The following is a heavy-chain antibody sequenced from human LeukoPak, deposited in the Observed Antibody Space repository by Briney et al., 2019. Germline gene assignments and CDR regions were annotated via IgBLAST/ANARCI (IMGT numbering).Heavy chain of an antibody. CDR2: ISGSSDTT. Sequence: GGSLRLSCAASGFTFSTYAMSWVRQAPGRGLEWVSAISGSSDTTYYADSVKGRFTISRDNSMNTLYLQMNSLRAEDTAVYYCANREGGYTYDPFDYWGQGTLVTVSS. D-gene: IGHD5-18*01. V-gene: IGHV3-23*01. J-gene: IGHJ4*02. CDR1: GFTFSTYA. CDR3: ANREGGYTYDPFDY.